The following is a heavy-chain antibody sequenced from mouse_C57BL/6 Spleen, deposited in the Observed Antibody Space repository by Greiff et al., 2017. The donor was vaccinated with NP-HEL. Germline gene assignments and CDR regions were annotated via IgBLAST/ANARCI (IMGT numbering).Heavy chain of an antibody. Sequence: QVQLQQSGAELARPGASVKLSCKASGYTFTSYTMHWVKQRPGQGLEWIGYINPSSGYTNYNQKFKDKSTLTADKSSSTPYMQLSSLTSEDSAVYYCATSITTVVANGYFDYWGQGTTLTVS. D-gene: IGHD1-1*01. CDR3: ATSITTVVANGYFDY. CDR2: INPSSGYT. V-gene: IGHV1-4*01. CDR1: GYTFTSYT. J-gene: IGHJ2*01.